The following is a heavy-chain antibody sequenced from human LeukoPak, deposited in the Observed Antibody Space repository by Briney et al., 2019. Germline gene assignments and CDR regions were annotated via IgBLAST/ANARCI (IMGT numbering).Heavy chain of an antibody. D-gene: IGHD2-15*01. V-gene: IGHV3-48*02. CDR3: AVEGYCSGGACYTNWFDP. J-gene: IGHJ5*02. Sequence: GGSLRLSCAASGFTFSDYSMNWVRQAPGKGLDWVSYISISGTTIYYPDSVKGRFTISRENAKNSLYLQMNSLRDEDTAVYYCAVEGYCSGGACYTNWFDPWGQGTLVTVSS. CDR2: ISISGTTI. CDR1: GFTFSDYS.